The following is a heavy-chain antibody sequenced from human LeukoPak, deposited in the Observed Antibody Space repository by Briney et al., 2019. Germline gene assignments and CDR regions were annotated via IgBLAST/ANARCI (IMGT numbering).Heavy chain of an antibody. V-gene: IGHV4-61*02. Sequence: SETLSLTCTLSGDFITSDTYSWSWIRQPAGMQLEWIGRIYTTGTTNYNPSLRSRVTMSIDTSKNQFSLKLSSVTAADTAVYYCARECPSSGCDYYYYYGMDVWGQGTTVTVSS. CDR1: GDFITSDTYS. J-gene: IGHJ6*02. CDR2: IYTTGTT. CDR3: ARECPSSGCDYYYYYGMDV. D-gene: IGHD6-19*01.